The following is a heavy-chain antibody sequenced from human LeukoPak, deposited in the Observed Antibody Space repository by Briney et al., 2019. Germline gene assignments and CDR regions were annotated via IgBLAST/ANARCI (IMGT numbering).Heavy chain of an antibody. D-gene: IGHD3-10*01. V-gene: IGHV3-11*01. J-gene: IGHJ6*02. CDR2: ISSSGSTI. Sequence: GGSLRLSCAASGFTFSDYYMSWIRQAPGKGLEWVSYISSSGSTIYYADSVKGRFTISRDNAKNSLYLQMNSLRAEDTAVYYCAKDYNYYYYGMDVWGQGTTVTVSS. CDR3: AKDYNYYYYGMDV. CDR1: GFTFSDYY.